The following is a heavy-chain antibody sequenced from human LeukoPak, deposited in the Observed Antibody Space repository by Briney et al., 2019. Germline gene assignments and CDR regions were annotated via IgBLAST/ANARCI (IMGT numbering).Heavy chain of an antibody. J-gene: IGHJ4*02. CDR2: IIPILGIA. D-gene: IGHD3-10*01. CDR3: ASSGYGSGLRTQSDY. CDR1: GCTFSSYA. Sequence: SVKVSCKASGCTFSSYAISWVRQAPGQGREWMVRIIPILGIANYAQKFQGRVTITADKSTSTAYMELSSLRSEDTAVYYCASSGYGSGLRTQSDYWGQGTLVTVSS. V-gene: IGHV1-69*04.